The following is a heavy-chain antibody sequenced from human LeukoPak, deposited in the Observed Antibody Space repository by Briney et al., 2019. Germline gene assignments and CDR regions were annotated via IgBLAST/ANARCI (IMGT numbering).Heavy chain of an antibody. CDR1: GYTFTGYY. CDR2: ISAYNGNT. D-gene: IGHD6-19*01. V-gene: IGHV1-18*04. J-gene: IGHJ4*02. Sequence: ASVKVSCKASGYTFTGYYMHWVRQAPGQGLEWMGWISAYNGNTNYAQELQGRVTMTTDTSTSTAYMELRSLRSDDTAVYYCARSIAVAGTGLFDYWGQGTLVTVSS. CDR3: ARSIAVAGTGLFDY.